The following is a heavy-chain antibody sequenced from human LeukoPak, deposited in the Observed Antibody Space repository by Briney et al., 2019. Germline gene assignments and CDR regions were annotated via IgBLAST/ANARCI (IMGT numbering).Heavy chain of an antibody. D-gene: IGHD5-24*01. V-gene: IGHV5-51*01. Sequence: GESLKISCKGSGYSFTNYWIGWVRQMPGKGLEWMGSIYPGDSDTRYSPSFQGQVTISADKSISTASLQWSSLKASDTAMYYCARVDWDRWDRDGYTKETFDIWGQGTMVTVSS. CDR3: ARVDWDRWDRDGYTKETFDI. J-gene: IGHJ3*02. CDR2: IYPGDSDT. CDR1: GYSFTNYW.